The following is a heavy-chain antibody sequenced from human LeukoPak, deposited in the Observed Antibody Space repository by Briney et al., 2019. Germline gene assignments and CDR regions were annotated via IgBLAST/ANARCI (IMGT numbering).Heavy chain of an antibody. V-gene: IGHV3-30*04. CDR2: ISHNGSSK. Sequence: GGSLRLSCVASGFAFEDYAMHWVRQAPGKGLEWAALISHNGSSKYYADAVRGRFTISRDNSNTLYLEMNSLRPEDTAVFFCARGRSPDYWYFDVWGRGTPVTVSS. J-gene: IGHJ2*01. CDR3: ARGRSPDYWYFDV. CDR1: GFAFEDYA.